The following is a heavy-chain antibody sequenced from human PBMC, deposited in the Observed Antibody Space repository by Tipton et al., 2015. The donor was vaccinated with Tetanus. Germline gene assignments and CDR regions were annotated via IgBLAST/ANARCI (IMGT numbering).Heavy chain of an antibody. J-gene: IGHJ6*02. CDR2: MNPNSGNT. V-gene: IGHV1-8*01. Sequence: QLVQSGAEVKKPGSSVKVSCKASGYTFTSYDINWVRQATGQGLEWMGWMNPNSGNTGYAQKFQGRVTMTRNTSISTAYMELSSLRSEDTAVYYCARGVTTVFYYYYYGMDVWGQGTTVTVSS. CDR1: GYTFTSYD. CDR3: ARGVTTVFYYYYYGMDV. D-gene: IGHD4-17*01.